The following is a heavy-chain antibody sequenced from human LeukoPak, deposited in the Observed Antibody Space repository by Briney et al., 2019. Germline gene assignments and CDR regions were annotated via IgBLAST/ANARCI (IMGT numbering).Heavy chain of an antibody. CDR3: ARVVTYYDILTGDSWFDP. V-gene: IGHV3-7*01. J-gene: IGHJ5*02. D-gene: IGHD3-9*01. Sequence: GSLRLSCAASGFPFSSYWMSWVRQAPGKGLEWVANIKQDGREKYYVVSVKGRFTISRDNAKNSLYLQTNSLRAEDTAVYYCARVVTYYDILTGDSWFDPWGQGTLVTVSS. CDR1: GFPFSSYW. CDR2: IKQDGREK.